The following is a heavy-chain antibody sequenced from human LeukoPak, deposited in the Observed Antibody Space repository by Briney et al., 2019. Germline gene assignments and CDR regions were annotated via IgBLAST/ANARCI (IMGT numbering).Heavy chain of an antibody. CDR2: ITRSSSAR. J-gene: IGHJ4*02. Sequence: TGGSLRLSCAASGFTFSSYSMNWVRQAPGKGMEWVSYITRSSSARYYADSVKGRFTISRDNAKNSLYLQMNSLRAEDTAVYYCATQWELHPAFWGQGTLSPSP. CDR3: ATQWELHPAF. CDR1: GFTFSSYS. V-gene: IGHV3-48*01. D-gene: IGHD1-26*01.